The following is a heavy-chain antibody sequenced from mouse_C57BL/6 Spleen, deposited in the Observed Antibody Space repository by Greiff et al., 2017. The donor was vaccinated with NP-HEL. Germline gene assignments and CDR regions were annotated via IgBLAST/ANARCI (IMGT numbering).Heavy chain of an antibody. CDR2: IDPSDCAP. Sequence: VQLQQSGAELVKPGASVKLSCTASGFHLHYYSLHWVPPLPAHGLAWIGMIDPSDCAPKYAPKFQGKATITADTSSNTAYLQLSSLTSEDTAVYYCARALLPGYWGQGTTLTVSS. CDR3: ARALLPGY. CDR1: GFHLHYYS. J-gene: IGHJ2*01. V-gene: IGHV14-2*01. D-gene: IGHD1-1*01.